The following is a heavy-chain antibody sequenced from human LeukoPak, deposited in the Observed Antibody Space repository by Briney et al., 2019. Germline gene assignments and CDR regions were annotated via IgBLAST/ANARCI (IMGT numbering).Heavy chain of an antibody. D-gene: IGHD3-3*01. J-gene: IGHJ4*02. CDR2: ISSGSSHI. CDR1: GFTFKSYT. Sequence: PGGSLRLSCAASGFTFKSYTMNWVRQAPGKGLEWVSSISSGSSHIYYAASVKGRFSISRDNAKNSLFLQMNSLRAEDTAVYYCARDSNYDFLSGYYNYFQYWGQGILVTASA. V-gene: IGHV3-21*01. CDR3: ARDSNYDFLSGYYNYFQY.